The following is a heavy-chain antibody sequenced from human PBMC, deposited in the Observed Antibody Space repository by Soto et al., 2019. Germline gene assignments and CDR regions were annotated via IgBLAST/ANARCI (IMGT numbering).Heavy chain of an antibody. Sequence: SETLSLTCTVSGGSISSSSYYWGWIRQPPGKGLEWIGSIYYSGSTYYNPSLKSRVTISVDTSKNQFSLKLSSVTAADTAVYYCARQIAARTVPLEFDPWGQGTLVTVSS. D-gene: IGHD6-13*01. CDR2: IYYSGST. V-gene: IGHV4-39*01. J-gene: IGHJ5*02. CDR1: GGSISSSSYY. CDR3: ARQIAARTVPLEFDP.